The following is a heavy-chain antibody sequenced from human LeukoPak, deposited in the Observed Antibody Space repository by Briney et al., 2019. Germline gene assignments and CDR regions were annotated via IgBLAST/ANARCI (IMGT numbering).Heavy chain of an antibody. V-gene: IGHV3-11*06. CDR2: ISGSSSYT. Sequence: GGSLRLSCAASGFTFSDYYMSWIRQAPGKGLEWVSYISGSSSYTNYADSVKGRFTISRDNAKNSLYLQMNSLRAEDTAVYYCARYMAIVVVPAAGGYGMDVWGKGTTVTVSS. CDR1: GFTFSDYY. J-gene: IGHJ6*04. CDR3: ARYMAIVVVPAAGGYGMDV. D-gene: IGHD2-2*01.